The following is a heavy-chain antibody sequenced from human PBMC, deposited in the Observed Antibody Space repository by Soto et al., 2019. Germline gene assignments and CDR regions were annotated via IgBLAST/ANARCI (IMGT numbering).Heavy chain of an antibody. CDR3: AKDWGRELGAENYWYY. V-gene: IGHV3-23*01. D-gene: IGHD2-8*02. J-gene: IGHJ4*02. Sequence: EVQLLESGGGLVQPGGSLRLSCAASGFIFSSYAMSWVRQAPGKGLEWVSGISGSDSSTYYADSVKGRFTISRDNSKSTLYLQMNSLRAEDTAVYYCAKDWGRELGAENYWYYWGQGTLVTVSS. CDR1: GFIFSSYA. CDR2: ISGSDSST.